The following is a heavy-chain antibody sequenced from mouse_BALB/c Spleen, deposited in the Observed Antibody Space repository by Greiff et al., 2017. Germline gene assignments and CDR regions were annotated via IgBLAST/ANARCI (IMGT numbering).Heavy chain of an antibody. CDR3: ARKGRVRQGYAMDY. J-gene: IGHJ4*01. V-gene: IGHV2-2-1*01. CDR2: IWSGVHT. Sequence: VQLLQSGAGLVQPSQSLTITCASSGFSFTSYGVYWVRHSPGKGLEWLGVIWSGVHTDYTAAFISRLTISKDNSKSQVYFKMNSLQADDTAIYYCARKGRVRQGYAMDYWGQGTSVTVSS. CDR1: GFSFTSYG. D-gene: IGHD2-14*01.